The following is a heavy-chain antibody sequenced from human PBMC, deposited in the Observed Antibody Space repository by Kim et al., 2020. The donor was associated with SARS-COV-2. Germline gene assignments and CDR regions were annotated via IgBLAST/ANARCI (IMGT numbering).Heavy chain of an antibody. J-gene: IGHJ4*02. CDR1: GFTFSSYS. CDR2: ISSSSSYI. V-gene: IGHV3-21*01. CDR3: ARGGQCMTGFLIVVVPAAPDY. Sequence: GGSLRLSCAASGFTFSSYSMNWVRQAPGKGLEWVSSISSSSSYIYYADSVKGRFTISRDNAKNSLYLQMNSLRAEDTAVYYCARGGQCMTGFLIVVVPAAPDYWGQGTLVTVSS. D-gene: IGHD2-2*01.